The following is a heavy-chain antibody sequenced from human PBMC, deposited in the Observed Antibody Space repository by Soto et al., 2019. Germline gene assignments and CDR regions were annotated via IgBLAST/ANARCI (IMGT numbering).Heavy chain of an antibody. D-gene: IGHD4-17*01. J-gene: IGHJ6*02. CDR1: GGSISSGGYY. V-gene: IGHV4-31*03. Sequence: SETLSLTCTVSGGSISSGGYYWSWIRQHPGKGLEWIGYICYSGSTYYNPSLKSRVTISVDTSKNQFSLKLSSVTAADTAVYYCARDPGDSYYYYGMDVWGQGTTVTVSS. CDR2: ICYSGST. CDR3: ARDPGDSYYYYGMDV.